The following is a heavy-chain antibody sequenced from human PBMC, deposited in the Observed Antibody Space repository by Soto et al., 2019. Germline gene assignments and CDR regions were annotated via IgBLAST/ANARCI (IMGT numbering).Heavy chain of an antibody. CDR2: ISSSSSYI. Sequence: PGGSLRLSCAASGFTFSSYSMNWVRQAPGKGLEWVSSISSSSSYIYYADSVKGRFTISRDNAKNSLYLQMNSLRAEDTAVYYCARDMNANYYYYGMDVWGQGTTVTVSS. V-gene: IGHV3-21*01. J-gene: IGHJ6*02. D-gene: IGHD3-16*01. CDR3: ARDMNANYYYYGMDV. CDR1: GFTFSSYS.